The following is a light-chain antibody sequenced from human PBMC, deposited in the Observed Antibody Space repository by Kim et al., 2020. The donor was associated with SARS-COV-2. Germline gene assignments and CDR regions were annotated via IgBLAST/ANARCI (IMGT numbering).Light chain of an antibody. Sequence: DIQMTQSPSSLSASVGDRVTITCQASQDISNYLNWYQQKPGKAPKLLIYDASNLETGVPSRFSGSGSGTDFTFTISSLQPEDIATYYCQQYDNLSLTFSGGTKVEI. J-gene: IGKJ4*01. CDR3: QQYDNLSLT. CDR2: DAS. V-gene: IGKV1-33*01. CDR1: QDISNY.